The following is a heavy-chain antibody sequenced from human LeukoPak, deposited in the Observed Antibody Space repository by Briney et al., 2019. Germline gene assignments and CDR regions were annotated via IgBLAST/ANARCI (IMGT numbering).Heavy chain of an antibody. CDR1: GFTLDDYG. V-gene: IGHV3-9*01. Sequence: PGRSLRLSCAASGFTLDDYGMGWVRHAPGKGLEWVSGISWNSGSIGYADSVKGRFTISRDNAKNSLYLQMNSLRAEDTALYYCAKDIGDSPLGAPADYWGQGTLVTVSS. CDR2: ISWNSGSI. D-gene: IGHD1-26*01. J-gene: IGHJ4*02. CDR3: AKDIGDSPLGAPADY.